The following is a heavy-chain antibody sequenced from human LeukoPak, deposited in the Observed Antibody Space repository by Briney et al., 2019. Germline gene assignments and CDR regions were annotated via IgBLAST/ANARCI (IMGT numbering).Heavy chain of an antibody. D-gene: IGHD3-22*01. CDR3: ARQAYYDSSGYFPTDLPLDY. V-gene: IGHV5-51*01. J-gene: IGHJ4*02. Sequence: GESLKISCKGSGYSFTSYWIGWVGQMPGKGLEWMGIIYPGDSDTRYSPSFQGQVTISADKSISTAYLQWSSLKASDTAMYYCARQAYYDSSGYFPTDLPLDYWGQGTLVTVSS. CDR1: GYSFTSYW. CDR2: IYPGDSDT.